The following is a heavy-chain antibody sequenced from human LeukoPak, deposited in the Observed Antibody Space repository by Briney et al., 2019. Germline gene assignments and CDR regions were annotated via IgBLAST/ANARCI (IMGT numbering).Heavy chain of an antibody. CDR2: IKGDGIET. CDR1: GFTFSGSW. D-gene: IGHD3-10*01. V-gene: IGHV3-74*01. CDR3: ARDVVLASGSCAS. Sequence: GGSLRLSCAASGFTFSGSWMRWVRQAPGKGLEWFSRIKGDGIETNYADSVKGRFTVSRDNAKNTLFLQMKSLRAEDTAVYFCARDVVLASGSCASWGQGTLVTVSS. J-gene: IGHJ4*02.